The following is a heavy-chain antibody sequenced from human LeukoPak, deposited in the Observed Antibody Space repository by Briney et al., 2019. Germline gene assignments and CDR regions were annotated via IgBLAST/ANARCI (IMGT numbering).Heavy chain of an antibody. D-gene: IGHD5-18*01. Sequence: PGRSLRLSCAASGFTFSSYWMHWVRQVPGKGLVWVSRINSDGSSTSYADSVKGRFTISRDNAKNTLYLQMNSLRTEDTAVYYCARVLDTPMVYGTLGYWGQGTLVTVSS. V-gene: IGHV3-74*01. CDR3: ARVLDTPMVYGTLGY. J-gene: IGHJ4*02. CDR2: INSDGSST. CDR1: GFTFSSYW.